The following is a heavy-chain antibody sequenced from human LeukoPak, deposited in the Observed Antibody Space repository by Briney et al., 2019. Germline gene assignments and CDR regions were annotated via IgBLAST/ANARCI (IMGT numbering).Heavy chain of an antibody. D-gene: IGHD1-1*01. CDR1: GFRFSIAW. V-gene: IGHV3-15*01. CDR2: IKEKADGGTT. J-gene: IGHJ4*02. Sequence: PGRSLRLSCAASGFRFSIAWMSWVRQDPGKGMEWLGRIKEKADGGTTDYAAPVKGRFTISRDDSKNTLFLQMNSLKTEDTAVYYCTTDSRQLTTTYYFDYWGQGALVTVSS. CDR3: TTDSRQLTTTYYFDY.